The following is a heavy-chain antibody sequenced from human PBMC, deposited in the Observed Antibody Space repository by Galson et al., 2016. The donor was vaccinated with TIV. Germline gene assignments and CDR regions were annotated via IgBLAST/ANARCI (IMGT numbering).Heavy chain of an antibody. CDR1: GFTFSVYW. Sequence: SLRLSCAGSGFTFSVYWMSWVRQAPGKGLEWVANMKEDGREKYYVDSVKGRFSISRVNAEKSVYLQMDSRRVEDTAVYYCATGGKWLDLNYWGQGTLVTVSS. CDR3: ATGGKWLDLNY. V-gene: IGHV3-7*01. J-gene: IGHJ4*02. CDR2: MKEDGREK. D-gene: IGHD6-19*01.